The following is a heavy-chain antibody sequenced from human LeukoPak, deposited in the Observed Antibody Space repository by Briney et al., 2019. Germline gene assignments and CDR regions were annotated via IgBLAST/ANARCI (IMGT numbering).Heavy chain of an antibody. CDR2: VRYDGGNK. V-gene: IGHV3-30*02. CDR1: GITFSVYD. Sequence: GGSLRLSCAASGITFSVYDMHWVRQALGKGLEWVAFVRYDGGNKFYADSVKGRFTISRDNSKNTLYLQMNSLRAEDTAVYYCARLGDRSGYYDFWGQGALGTVSS. CDR3: ARLGDRSGYYDF. J-gene: IGHJ4*02. D-gene: IGHD3-22*01.